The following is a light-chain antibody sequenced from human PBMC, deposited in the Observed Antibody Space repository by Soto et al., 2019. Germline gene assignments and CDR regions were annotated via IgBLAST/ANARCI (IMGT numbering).Light chain of an antibody. V-gene: IGKV3-11*01. CDR2: DAS. CDR1: QGVSST. CDR3: QQRSNWPPALT. J-gene: IGKJ4*01. Sequence: EIVLTQSPATLSLSPGERATLSCRASQGVSSTLAWYQQKPGQAPRLPIYDASNRATGIPARFSGSGSGTDFTLTISSLEPEDFAVYYCQQRSNWPPALTFGGGTKVEIK.